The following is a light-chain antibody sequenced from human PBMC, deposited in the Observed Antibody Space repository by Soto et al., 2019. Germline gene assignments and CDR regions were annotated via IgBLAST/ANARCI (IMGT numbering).Light chain of an antibody. V-gene: IGLV2-14*01. CDR3: TSFTSSSTQV. CDR2: EVS. CDR1: SGDVDAFDY. Sequence: LTQPASVSGSPGQSITISCTGTSGDVDAFDYVSWYQQHPGKAPKLMIFEVSDRPSGVSDRFSGSKSGSTASLTISGLQAEDEADYFCTSFTSSSTQVFGTGTKVTVL. J-gene: IGLJ1*01.